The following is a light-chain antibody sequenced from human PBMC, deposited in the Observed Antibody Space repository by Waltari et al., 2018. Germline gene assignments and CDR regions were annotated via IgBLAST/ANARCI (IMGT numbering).Light chain of an antibody. CDR3: QAWDGSTSTVV. V-gene: IGLV3-1*01. CDR2: EDD. Sequence: SYDVTQPPSVSVSPGQTASITCSGDQLGEKYVSWYQQKPGQSPVVVIYEDDDRPSGSPERFSGSNSGNTATLTISGTQAMDEADYYCQAWDGSTSTVVFGGGTKVTVL. J-gene: IGLJ2*01. CDR1: QLGEKY.